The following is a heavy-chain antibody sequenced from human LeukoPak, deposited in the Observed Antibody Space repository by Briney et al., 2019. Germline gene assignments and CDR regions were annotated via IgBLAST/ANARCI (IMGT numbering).Heavy chain of an antibody. J-gene: IGHJ4*02. CDR3: ARGPKASLQWLGHFDY. CDR2: INHSGST. D-gene: IGHD6-19*01. V-gene: IGHV4-34*01. CDR1: GGSFSGYY. Sequence: SETLSLTCAVYGGSFSGYYWSWIRQPPGKGLEWIGEINHSGSTNYNPSLKSRVTISVDTSKNQFSLKLSSVTAADTAVYYCARGPKASLQWLGHFDYWGQGTLVTVFS.